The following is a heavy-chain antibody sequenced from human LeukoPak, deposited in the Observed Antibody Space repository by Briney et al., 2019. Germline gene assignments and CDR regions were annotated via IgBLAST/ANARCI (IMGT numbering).Heavy chain of an antibody. V-gene: IGHV3-11*04. D-gene: IGHD2-2*01. CDR2: ISSNGSII. CDR3: ARVRDKYQLSF. Sequence: GGSLRLSCAASGFTFSDYYMSWIRQAPGKGLEWVSSISSNGSIIYYADSVKGRFTISRDNAKHTLYLQMSSLRAEDTAVYYCARVRDKYQLSFWGQGTLVTVSS. CDR1: GFTFSDYY. J-gene: IGHJ4*02.